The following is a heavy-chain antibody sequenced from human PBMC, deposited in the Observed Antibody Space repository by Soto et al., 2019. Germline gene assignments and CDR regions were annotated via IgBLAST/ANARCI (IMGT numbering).Heavy chain of an antibody. Sequence: PSETLSLTCTVSGGSISSGDHYWVCIRQPPWKGLEWIGYIYYSGTTYYNPSLKSRVTISVDTSENQFSLKVNSVTAADTAVYYCARALIQLWPHYYYGMDVWGQGTTVTVSS. D-gene: IGHD5-18*01. CDR1: GGSISSGDHY. V-gene: IGHV4-30-4*01. CDR2: IYYSGTT. J-gene: IGHJ6*02. CDR3: ARALIQLWPHYYYGMDV.